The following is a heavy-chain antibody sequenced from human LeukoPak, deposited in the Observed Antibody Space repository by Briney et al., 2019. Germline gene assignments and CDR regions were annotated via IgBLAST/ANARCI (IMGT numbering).Heavy chain of an antibody. D-gene: IGHD3-16*01. CDR2: IKTDGSWT. V-gene: IGHV3-74*01. Sequence: GGSLRLSCAASGFTFSSYAMSWVRQAPGKGLVWVSRIKTDGSWTNDADSVKGRFTISRDNAENTLYLQMNSLRVEDAAVYYCVRGVGGSSYLDYWGQGALVTVSS. CDR3: VRGVGGSSYLDY. J-gene: IGHJ4*02. CDR1: GFTFSSYA.